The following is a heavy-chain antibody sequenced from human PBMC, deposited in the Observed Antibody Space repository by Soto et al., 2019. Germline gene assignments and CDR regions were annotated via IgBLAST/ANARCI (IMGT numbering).Heavy chain of an antibody. Sequence: SETLSLTCAVSGGSISSGGYSWSWIRQPPGKGLEWIGYIYHSGSTYYNPSLKSRVTISVDRSKNQFSLKLSSVTAADTAVYYCARGQVVAAQHWGQGTLVSVSS. CDR2: IYHSGST. J-gene: IGHJ4*02. V-gene: IGHV4-30-2*01. D-gene: IGHD2-15*01. CDR3: ARGQVVAAQH. CDR1: GGSISSGGYS.